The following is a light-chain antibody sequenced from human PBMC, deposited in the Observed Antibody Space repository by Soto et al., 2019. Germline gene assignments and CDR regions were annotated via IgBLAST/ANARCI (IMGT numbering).Light chain of an antibody. V-gene: IGLV2-14*03. Sequence: QSALTQPASVSGSPGQSITISCTGTSSDVGGYNYVSWYQHNPGKAPKVMIYDVSNRPSGVSNRFSGSKAGNTASLTISGLRAEDEDDYYCSSYTRSNTLRYVFGTGTTLTVL. CDR1: SSDVGGYNY. CDR2: DVS. J-gene: IGLJ1*01. CDR3: SSYTRSNTLRYV.